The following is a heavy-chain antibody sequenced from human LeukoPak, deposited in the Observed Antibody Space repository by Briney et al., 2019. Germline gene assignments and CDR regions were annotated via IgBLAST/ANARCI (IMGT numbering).Heavy chain of an antibody. D-gene: IGHD4-11*01. V-gene: IGHV3-21*01. Sequence: PGGSLRLSCAASGFTFSSYSMNWVRQAPGKGLEWVSSISSSSSYIYYADSVKGRFTISRDNAKNSLYLQMNSLRAEDTAVYYCARGLTSSDYCPGNWGQGTLVTVSS. CDR2: ISSSSSYI. CDR1: GFTFSSYS. CDR3: ARGLTSSDYCPGN. J-gene: IGHJ4*02.